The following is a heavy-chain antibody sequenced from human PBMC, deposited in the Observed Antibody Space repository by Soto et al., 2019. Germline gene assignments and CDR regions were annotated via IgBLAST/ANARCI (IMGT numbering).Heavy chain of an antibody. D-gene: IGHD3-9*01. CDR3: ARPLLRYFEGGYFDY. Sequence: ASVKVSFKASGYSFTDYYLHWVRQAPGQGLEWVGWINPKSGVIKFAQKFQGRITMTRDTSITTAYMELDSLRSDDTAVYFCARPLLRYFEGGYFDYWGQGSLVTVSS. V-gene: IGHV1-2*02. J-gene: IGHJ4*02. CDR2: INPKSGVI. CDR1: GYSFTDYY.